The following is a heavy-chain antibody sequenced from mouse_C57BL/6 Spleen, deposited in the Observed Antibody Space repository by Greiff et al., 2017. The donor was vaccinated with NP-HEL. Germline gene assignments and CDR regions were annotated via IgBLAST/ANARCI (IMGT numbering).Heavy chain of an antibody. J-gene: IGHJ4*01. Sequence: EVKLVESGGGLVQPKGSLKLSCAASGFSFNTYAMNWVRQAPGKGLEWVARIRSKSNNYATYYADSVKDRFTISRDDSESMLYLQMNNLKTEDTAMYYRVRQGLGGAMDYGGQGTSVTVSS. V-gene: IGHV10-1*01. CDR3: VRQGLGGAMDY. CDR1: GFSFNTYA. CDR2: IRSKSNNYAT. D-gene: IGHD4-1*01.